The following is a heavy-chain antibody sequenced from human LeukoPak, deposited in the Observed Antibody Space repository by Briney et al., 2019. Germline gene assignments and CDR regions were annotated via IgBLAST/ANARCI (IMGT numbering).Heavy chain of an antibody. J-gene: IGHJ5*02. Sequence: SETLSLTCAVYGGSFSGYYWSWLRQPPGKGLEWIGEINHSGSTNYNPSLKSRVTISVDTSKNQFSLKLSSVTAADTAVYYCARGVTAVAAPRGWFDPWGQGTLVTVSS. CDR2: INHSGST. CDR1: GGSFSGYY. D-gene: IGHD6-19*01. CDR3: ARGVTAVAAPRGWFDP. V-gene: IGHV4-34*01.